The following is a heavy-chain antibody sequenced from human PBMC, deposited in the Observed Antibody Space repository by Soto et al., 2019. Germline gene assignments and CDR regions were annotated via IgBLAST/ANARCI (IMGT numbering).Heavy chain of an antibody. CDR2: IGASGATT. V-gene: IGHV3-23*01. J-gene: IGHJ3*02. Sequence: EVQLLESGGNLVQPGGSLRLSCAASGFGFSTYALTWVRQVPGKGLEWVSVIGASGATTYYADSVKGRFTISRDNSKNTVFLHMTSLRAEDTALYYCAKWTDTVVEAALAGGAFDIWGQGTTVTVSS. CDR1: GFGFSTYA. CDR3: AKWTDTVVEAALAGGAFDI. D-gene: IGHD2-2*01.